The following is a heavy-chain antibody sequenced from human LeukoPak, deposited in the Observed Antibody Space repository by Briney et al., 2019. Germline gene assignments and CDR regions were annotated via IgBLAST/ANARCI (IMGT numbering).Heavy chain of an antibody. D-gene: IGHD6-13*01. CDR1: GFTFSSYG. CDR2: ISYDGSNK. J-gene: IGHJ6*04. V-gene: IGHV3-30*18. Sequence: GGSLTLSCVASGFTFSSYGIHWVRQAPGNGLEWVAAISYDGSNKYYADSVKGRFTISRDNSKNTLYLQMNSLRAEDTAVYYCAKLVGSSPQYGMDVWGKGTTVTVSS. CDR3: AKLVGSSPQYGMDV.